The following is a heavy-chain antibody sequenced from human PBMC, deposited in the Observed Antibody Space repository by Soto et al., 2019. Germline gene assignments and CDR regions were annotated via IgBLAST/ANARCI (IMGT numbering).Heavy chain of an antibody. Sequence: QVQLQESGPGLVKPSQTLSLTCTVSGGSISSGDYYWSWIRQPPGKGLEWIGYIYYSGSTYYNPSLQSRVTISGDTSKNQFYLKLSSVTAADTAVYYCARAWESYYYDSSGYIFDYWGQGPLVTVSS. CDR1: GGSISSGDYY. D-gene: IGHD3-22*01. CDR3: ARAWESYYYDSSGYIFDY. V-gene: IGHV4-30-4*01. CDR2: IYYSGST. J-gene: IGHJ4*02.